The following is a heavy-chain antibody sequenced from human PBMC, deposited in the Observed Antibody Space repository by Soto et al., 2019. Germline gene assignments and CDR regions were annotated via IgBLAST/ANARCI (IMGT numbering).Heavy chain of an antibody. CDR2: SDPSDSYT. CDR1: GYSFTTYW. CDR3: ATHDIVVVVATSKIQDDFDI. V-gene: IGHV5-10-1*01. D-gene: IGHD2-15*01. J-gene: IGHJ3*02. Sequence: GESLKISCKGSGYSFTTYWIGWVRQMPGKGLEWVGRSDPSDSYTNYSPSFQGHVTISADKSISTAYLQWSSLKASDTAMYYCATHDIVVVVATSKIQDDFDIWGQGTMVTVSS.